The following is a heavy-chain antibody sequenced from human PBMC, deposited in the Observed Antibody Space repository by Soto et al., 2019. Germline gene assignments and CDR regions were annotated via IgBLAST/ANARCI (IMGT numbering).Heavy chain of an antibody. D-gene: IGHD6-6*01. CDR3: ARARPPFNWFDP. V-gene: IGHV1-2*02. Sequence: QVQLVQSGAEVENPGASVKVSCKASGYSFTDFYIHWVRQAPGQGLEWMGWINCKSGETNHAQQFQGSVTLTRDTSINTAYMELSGLRFDDTAVYFCARARPPFNWFDPWGQGTLVTVSS. CDR2: INCKSGET. J-gene: IGHJ5*02. CDR1: GYSFTDFY.